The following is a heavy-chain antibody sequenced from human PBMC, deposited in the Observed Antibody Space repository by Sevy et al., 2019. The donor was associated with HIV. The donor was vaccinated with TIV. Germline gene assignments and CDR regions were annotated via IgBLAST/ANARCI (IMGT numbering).Heavy chain of an antibody. Sequence: ASVKVSCKTSGYTFNAYYMHWVRQAPGQGLQWMGWINPKSGGTNFEQSFQGRITMTWDMSINTAYMELSRLRSDDTAIYYCARGGATAGTDHWGQGTLVTVSS. D-gene: IGHD1-26*01. J-gene: IGHJ4*02. CDR3: ARGGATAGTDH. CDR1: GYTFNAYY. CDR2: INPKSGGT. V-gene: IGHV1-2*02.